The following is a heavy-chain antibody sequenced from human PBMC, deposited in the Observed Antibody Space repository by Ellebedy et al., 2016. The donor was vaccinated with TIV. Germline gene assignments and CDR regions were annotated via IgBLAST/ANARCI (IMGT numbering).Heavy chain of an antibody. Sequence: GESLKISXAASGFIFSSYGMHWVRQAPGKGLEWVAVISYDGSNKYYADSVKGRFTISRDNSKNTLYLQMNSMRGEDTAVYYCAKGRERITIFGVVIQYFYYYMDVWGKGTTVTVSS. J-gene: IGHJ6*03. D-gene: IGHD3-3*01. CDR2: ISYDGSNK. V-gene: IGHV3-30*18. CDR1: GFIFSSYG. CDR3: AKGRERITIFGVVIQYFYYYMDV.